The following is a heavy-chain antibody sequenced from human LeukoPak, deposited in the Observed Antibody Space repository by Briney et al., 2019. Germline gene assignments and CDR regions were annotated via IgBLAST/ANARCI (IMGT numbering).Heavy chain of an antibody. V-gene: IGHV1-2*02. CDR2: INPNSGGT. D-gene: IGHD1-7*01. CDR1: GYTFTGYY. Sequence: ASVKVSCKASGYTFTGYYMHWVRQAPGQGLEWMGWINPNSGGTNYAQKFQGRVTMTRDTSISTAYRELSRLRSDDTAVYYCARDLGITGTTDDAFDIWGQGTMVTVSS. CDR3: ARDLGITGTTDDAFDI. J-gene: IGHJ3*02.